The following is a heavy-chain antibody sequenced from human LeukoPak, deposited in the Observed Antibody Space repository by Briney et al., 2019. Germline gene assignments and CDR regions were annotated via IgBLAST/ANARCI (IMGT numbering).Heavy chain of an antibody. CDR2: ISSSSSYI. J-gene: IGHJ4*02. Sequence: GGSLRLSCAASGFTFSSYSMNWVRQAPGKGLEWVSSISSSSSYIYYADSVKGRFTISRDNAKNSLCLQMNSLRAEDTAVYYCARDDSSGYYPFDYWGQGTLVTVSS. V-gene: IGHV3-21*01. CDR3: ARDDSSGYYPFDY. D-gene: IGHD3-22*01. CDR1: GFTFSSYS.